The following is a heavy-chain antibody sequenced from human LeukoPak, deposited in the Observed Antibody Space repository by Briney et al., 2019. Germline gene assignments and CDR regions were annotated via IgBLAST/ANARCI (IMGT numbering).Heavy chain of an antibody. J-gene: IGHJ4*02. Sequence: GRSLRLSCAASGFTFSSYGMHWVRQAPGKWLEWVAVISYDGSSKYYGDAVKGRFTISRDNSKNTLYLQMNSLRAEDTAVYYCTKEVTAYCGGDCYSGYYFDYWGQGTLVPVSS. CDR1: GFTFSSYG. D-gene: IGHD2-21*02. V-gene: IGHV3-30*18. CDR2: ISYDGSSK. CDR3: TKEVTAYCGGDCYSGYYFDY.